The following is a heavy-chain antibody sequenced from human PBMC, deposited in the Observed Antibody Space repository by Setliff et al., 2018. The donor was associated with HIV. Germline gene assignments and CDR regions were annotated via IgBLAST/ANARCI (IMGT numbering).Heavy chain of an antibody. CDR3: AREFPGGTKGFDY. J-gene: IGHJ4*02. CDR1: AYTFNSYY. CDR2: IGPSGSRT. V-gene: IGHV1-46*02. Sequence: ASVKVSCKTSAYTFNSYYMHWIRQAPGQGLEWMGLIGPSGSRTTYAQNFQGRVTMSRDTSTNTVYMELSSLRSEDTAVYYCAREFPGGTKGFDYWGQGTLVTVSS. D-gene: IGHD1-1*01.